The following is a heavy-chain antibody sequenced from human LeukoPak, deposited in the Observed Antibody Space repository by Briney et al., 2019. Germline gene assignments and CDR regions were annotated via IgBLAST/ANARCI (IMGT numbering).Heavy chain of an antibody. D-gene: IGHD3-3*01. CDR1: GGSISSGSYY. CDR2: IYTSGST. CDR3: AREGSYDFWSGSNWFDP. J-gene: IGHJ5*02. Sequence: PSETLSRTCTVSGGSISSGSYYWSWIRQPAGKGLEWIGRIYTSGSTNYNPSHKSRVTISVDTSKNQFSLKLSSVTAADTAVYYCAREGSYDFWSGSNWFDPWGQGTLVTVSS. V-gene: IGHV4-61*02.